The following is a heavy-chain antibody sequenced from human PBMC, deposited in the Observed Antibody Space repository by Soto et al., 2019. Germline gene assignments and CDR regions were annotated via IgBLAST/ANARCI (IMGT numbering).Heavy chain of an antibody. D-gene: IGHD5-18*01. Sequence: SETLSLTCTVSGASISGYHWSWIRQFPGKGLECLGYISYSGATNYNPSLKSRVTISVDTSKNQFSLKLSSVTAADTAVYYCARNLRGYSYGPSYWYFDLWGRGTLVT. J-gene: IGHJ2*01. CDR1: GASISGYH. CDR3: ARNLRGYSYGPSYWYFDL. V-gene: IGHV4-59*08. CDR2: ISYSGAT.